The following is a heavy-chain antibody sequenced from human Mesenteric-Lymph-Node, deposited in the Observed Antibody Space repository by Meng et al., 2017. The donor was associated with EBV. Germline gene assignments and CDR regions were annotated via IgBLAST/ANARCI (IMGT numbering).Heavy chain of an antibody. CDR1: VASVSTVGYY. Sequence: ESDPGMVKPSETLSLTCTASVASVSTVGYYWVWIRQAPGKGLEWIGSIDYSGSTYYNPSRKSRITISVDKSKNQFSLKLRSVTAADKAVYYCSRGGSLGGSYAPWGQGTLVTVSS. J-gene: IGHJ5*02. CDR2: IDYSGST. D-gene: IGHD1-26*01. V-gene: IGHV4-39*07. CDR3: SRGGSLGGSYAP.